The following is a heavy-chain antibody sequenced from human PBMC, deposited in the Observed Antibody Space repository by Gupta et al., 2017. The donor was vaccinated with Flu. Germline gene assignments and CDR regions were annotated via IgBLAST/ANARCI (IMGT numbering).Heavy chain of an antibody. D-gene: IGHD2-2*02. CDR1: GFDFDDYA. V-gene: IGHV3-9*01. Sequence: EVQLVESGGGSVQPGASLRLSCAASGFDFDDYAMHWARQVPGKGLEWVSGISWNSGVIIYADSVRGRVTISRDNARNSLFLHLDSLRPDDTAVYYCVRAEAEGYCTTTSCHNYYFDYWGRGTLITVSS. CDR2: ISWNSGVI. J-gene: IGHJ4*02. CDR3: VRAEAEGYCTTTSCHNYYFDY.